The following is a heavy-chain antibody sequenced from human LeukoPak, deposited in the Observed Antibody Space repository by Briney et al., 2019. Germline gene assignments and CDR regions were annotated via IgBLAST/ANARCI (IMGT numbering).Heavy chain of an antibody. CDR2: ISGSGDKI. Sequence: PGGSLRLSCAASGFTFSNSAMTWVRQAPGKGLEWVSAISGSGDKIHYADSVKGRLTISRDNSKNTLYLQMNSLRVEDTAIYYCAKDWSCDYWGQGTLITVSS. CDR1: GFTFSNSA. D-gene: IGHD1-26*01. J-gene: IGHJ4*02. V-gene: IGHV3-23*01. CDR3: AKDWSCDY.